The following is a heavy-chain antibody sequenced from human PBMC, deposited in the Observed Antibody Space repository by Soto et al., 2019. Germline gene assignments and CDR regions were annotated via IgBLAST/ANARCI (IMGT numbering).Heavy chain of an antibody. V-gene: IGHV4-30-4*01. Sequence: SETLSLTCTFSVGSISSGDYYCSWIRQPPGKGLEWIGYIYYSGSTYYNPSLKSRVTISVDTSKNQFSLKLSSVTAADTAVYYCARVPTWTYYYDSSGYGYGAFDIWGQGTMVIVSS. CDR2: IYYSGST. CDR3: ARVPTWTYYYDSSGYGYGAFDI. J-gene: IGHJ3*02. D-gene: IGHD3-22*01. CDR1: VGSISSGDYY.